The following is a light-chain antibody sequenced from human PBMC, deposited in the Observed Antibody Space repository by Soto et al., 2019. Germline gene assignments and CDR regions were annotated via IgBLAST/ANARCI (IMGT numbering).Light chain of an antibody. CDR1: QSISFW. CDR2: DAS. Sequence: DIQMTQSPSTLSASVGDRVTITCRASQSISFWLAWYQQKPGKAPNLLIYDASTLQSGVPSRFSGSGSGTEFTLTISRLQPDDFATYYCQQYSVYPPTFGQGTKVDIK. J-gene: IGKJ1*01. V-gene: IGKV1-5*01. CDR3: QQYSVYPPT.